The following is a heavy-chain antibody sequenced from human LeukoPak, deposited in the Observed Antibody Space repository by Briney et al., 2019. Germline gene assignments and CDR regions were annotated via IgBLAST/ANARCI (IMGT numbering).Heavy chain of an antibody. V-gene: IGHV3-21*01. Sequence: PGGSLRLSCAGSGFTFTSYSLNWVRQAPGKGLELVSCISSHGNYIYYADSVKGRFTVSRDDATNSVFLQMNSLRAEDMGIYYCARDGQWDLTYYLDYWGQGILVSVSS. D-gene: IGHD1-26*01. CDR1: GFTFTSYS. J-gene: IGHJ4*02. CDR2: ISSHGNYI. CDR3: ARDGQWDLTYYLDY.